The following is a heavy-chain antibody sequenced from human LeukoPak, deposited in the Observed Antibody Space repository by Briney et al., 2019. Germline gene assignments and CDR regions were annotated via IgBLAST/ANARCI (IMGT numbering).Heavy chain of an antibody. CDR2: IYHSGST. CDR3: ARVAGYSSPAAAGEYYFDY. V-gene: IGHV4-59*12. Sequence: SETLSLTCTVSGGSISSYYWSWIRQPPGKGLEWIGSIYHSGSTYYNPSLKSRVTISVDTSKNQFSLKLSSVTAADTAVYYCARVAGYSSPAAAGEYYFDYWGQGTLVTVSS. D-gene: IGHD6-13*01. J-gene: IGHJ4*02. CDR1: GGSISSYY.